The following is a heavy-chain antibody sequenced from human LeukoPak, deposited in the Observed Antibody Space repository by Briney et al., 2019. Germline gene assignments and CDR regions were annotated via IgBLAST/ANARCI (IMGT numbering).Heavy chain of an antibody. CDR2: IIPIFGTA. V-gene: IGHV1-69*13. Sequence: SVKVSSKASGGTFISNAISGGGQAPGEGGEWMGGIIPIFGTANYKKKFQGRGTITADETTSRAYMELRSLRSEDTAVYYCARGKPETPKYYDILSEHSFDPWGQGTLVTVSS. CDR1: GGTFISNA. J-gene: IGHJ5*02. CDR3: ARGKPETPKYYDILSEHSFDP. D-gene: IGHD3-9*01.